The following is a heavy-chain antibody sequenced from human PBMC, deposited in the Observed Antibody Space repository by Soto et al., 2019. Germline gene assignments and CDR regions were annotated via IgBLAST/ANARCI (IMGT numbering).Heavy chain of an antibody. CDR3: AKGVIAIEGPLDY. CDR2: ISWNSAII. Sequence: VPLVESGGGLVQPGRSLRLSCAASGFTFDDYAMHWVRQTPGKGLEGVSGISWNSAIIGYADSVKGRFTISRDNAKNSLYLQMNSLRAEDTALYYCAKGVIAIEGPLDYWGQGTLVTVGS. V-gene: IGHV3-9*01. D-gene: IGHD2-21*01. CDR1: GFTFDDYA. J-gene: IGHJ4*02.